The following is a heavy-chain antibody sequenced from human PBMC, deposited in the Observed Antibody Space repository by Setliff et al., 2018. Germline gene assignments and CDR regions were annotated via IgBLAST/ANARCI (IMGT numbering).Heavy chain of an antibody. V-gene: IGHV1-18*01. J-gene: IGHJ4*02. Sequence: VASVKVSCKTSGYTFISYGLSWMRQAPGQGLEWMGWISGYNGNTEYAQKLQGRVTMTMDTSTSTAYMELRSLTSDDTAVYYCARVPRLEWLLPTFDSWGQGTLVTVSS. CDR3: ARVPRLEWLLPTFDS. D-gene: IGHD3-3*01. CDR2: ISGYNGNT. CDR1: GYTFISYG.